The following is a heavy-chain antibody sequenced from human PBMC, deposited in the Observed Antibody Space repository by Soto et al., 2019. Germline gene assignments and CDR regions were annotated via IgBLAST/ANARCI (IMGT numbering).Heavy chain of an antibody. CDR3: TREAGWQRMVPYD. Sequence: QVQLVQSGAEVTQPGASVKVSCKTSGYTFTEYGISWFRQAPGQGLEWMGWISAFNGDTQYAQTMKGRLTVTTDTSTTTVHMQLRSLTPADTAVYYCTREAGWQRMVPYDWGQGTLVSVS. D-gene: IGHD6-25*01. CDR1: GYTFTEYG. CDR2: ISAFNGDT. J-gene: IGHJ4*02. V-gene: IGHV1-18*01.